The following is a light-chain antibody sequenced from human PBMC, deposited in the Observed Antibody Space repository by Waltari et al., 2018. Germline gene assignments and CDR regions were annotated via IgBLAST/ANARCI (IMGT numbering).Light chain of an antibody. J-gene: IGLJ3*02. V-gene: IGLV2-23*01. Sequence: QSALTQPASVSGSPGQSITISCTGTSSVVGSSNLVSWYQQHPGKAPKLIIYEANKRPSGVSNRFSGSKSGITASLRISGLQAEDEADYYCCSFAPTSILLFGGGTKLTV. CDR1: SSVVGSSNL. CDR3: CSFAPTSILL. CDR2: EAN.